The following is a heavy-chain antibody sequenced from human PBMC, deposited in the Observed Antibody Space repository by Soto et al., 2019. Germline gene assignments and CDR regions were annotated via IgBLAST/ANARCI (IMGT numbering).Heavy chain of an antibody. V-gene: IGHV3-30*18. J-gene: IGHJ6*02. Sequence: PGGSLRLSCAASRFPFSSYGMHWGRQAPGKGLEWMAVISYDGSNKYYADSVKGRFTISRDNSKSTLYLQMNSLRAADTAVYYCAKDTEGRAMGYYYCMDVWGQGTTVTVSS. D-gene: IGHD2-8*02. CDR3: AKDTEGRAMGYYYCMDV. CDR2: ISYDGSNK. CDR1: RFPFSSYG.